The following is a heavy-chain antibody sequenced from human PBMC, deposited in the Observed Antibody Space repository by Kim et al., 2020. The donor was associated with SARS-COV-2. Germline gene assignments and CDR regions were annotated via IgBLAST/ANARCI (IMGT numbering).Heavy chain of an antibody. Sequence: GGSLRLSCAASGFTFSSYAMHWVRQAPGKGLEWVAVISYDGSNKYYADSVKGRFTISRDNSKNTLYLQMNSLRAEDTAVYYCAREVYYDILTGYYGQYYFDNWGQGALVTVSS. CDR1: GFTFSSYA. CDR2: ISYDGSNK. CDR3: AREVYYDILTGYYGQYYFDN. V-gene: IGHV3-30-3*01. J-gene: IGHJ4*02. D-gene: IGHD3-9*01.